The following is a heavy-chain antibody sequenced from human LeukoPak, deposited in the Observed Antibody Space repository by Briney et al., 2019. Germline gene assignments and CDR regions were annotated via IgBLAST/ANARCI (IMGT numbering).Heavy chain of an antibody. CDR2: IYYSGST. CDR3: ARDVVDGDAFDI. D-gene: IGHD2-15*01. Sequence: SETLSLTCTVSGGSVSSGSYYWSWIRQPPGKGLEWIGYIYYSGSTNYNPSLKSRVTISVDTSRNQFSLKLSSVTAADTAVYYCARDVVDGDAFDIWGQGTMVTVSS. CDR1: GGSVSSGSYY. J-gene: IGHJ3*02. V-gene: IGHV4-61*01.